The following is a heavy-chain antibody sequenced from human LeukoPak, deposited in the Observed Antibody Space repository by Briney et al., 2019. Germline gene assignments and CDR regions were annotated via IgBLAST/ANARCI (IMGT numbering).Heavy chain of an antibody. D-gene: IGHD3-10*01. Sequence: PSETLSLTCTVSGGSISSSSYYWGWIRQPPGKGLERIGSIYYSGSTYYNPSLKSRVTISVDTSKNQFSLKLSSVTAADTAVYYCARTAITMVRGDCFDPWGQGTLVTVSS. CDR2: IYYSGST. V-gene: IGHV4-39*01. CDR1: GGSISSSSYY. J-gene: IGHJ5*02. CDR3: ARTAITMVRGDCFDP.